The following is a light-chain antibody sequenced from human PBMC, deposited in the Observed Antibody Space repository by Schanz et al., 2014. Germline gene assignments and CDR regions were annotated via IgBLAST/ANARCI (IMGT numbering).Light chain of an antibody. V-gene: IGLV2-11*01. CDR1: SSDVGAYDY. CDR3: AAWDDSLNGHVV. J-gene: IGLJ2*01. Sequence: QSVLTQPRSVSGSPGQSVTISCTGTSSDVGAYDYVSWYQQHPGKAPKLMIYGVSHRPSGVPDRFSGSKSGNTASLTISGLQADDEAHYYCAAWDDSLNGHVVFGGGTKLTVL. CDR2: GVS.